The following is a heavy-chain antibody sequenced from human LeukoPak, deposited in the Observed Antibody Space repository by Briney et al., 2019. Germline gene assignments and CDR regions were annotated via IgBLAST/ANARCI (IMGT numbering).Heavy chain of an antibody. CDR2: ISTSGGST. CDR3: ANARILGAMILGEF. CDR1: GLTFSSHG. D-gene: IGHD1-26*01. V-gene: IGHV3-23*01. Sequence: GGSLRLSCAASGLTFSSHGLSWVRQAPGMGLEWVSSISTSGGSTYYADSVKGRFTISRDNTKNTLYLHMNTLRAEDTALYYCANARILGAMILGEFWGQGTLVTVSS. J-gene: IGHJ4*02.